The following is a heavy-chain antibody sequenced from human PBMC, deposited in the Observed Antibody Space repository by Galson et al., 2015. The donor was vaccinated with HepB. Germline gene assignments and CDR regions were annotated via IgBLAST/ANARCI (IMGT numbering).Heavy chain of an antibody. CDR2: FNAESGRT. Sequence: SVKVSCKASGFALTDYYLHWVRQAPGQGPQWMGWFNAESGRTRYAQTFQDRVYMARDTSYNTAYMELTRLRSDDTAVYYCAREGDSSGFLAAWGQGTLVTVSS. D-gene: IGHD3-22*01. J-gene: IGHJ5*02. CDR1: GFALTDYY. CDR3: AREGDSSGFLAA. V-gene: IGHV1-2*02.